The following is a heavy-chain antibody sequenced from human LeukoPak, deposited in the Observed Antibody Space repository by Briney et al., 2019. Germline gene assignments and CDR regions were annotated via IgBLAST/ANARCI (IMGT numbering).Heavy chain of an antibody. CDR3: ARGETVTTVHQYYYYGMDV. Sequence: SETLSLTRTVSGGSISSGGYYWSWIRQHPGKGLEWIGYIYYSGSTYYNPSLKSRVTISVDTSKNQFSLKLSSVTAADTAVYYCARGETVTTVHQYYYYGMDVWGQGTTVTVSS. CDR2: IYYSGST. J-gene: IGHJ6*02. V-gene: IGHV4-31*03. CDR1: GGSISSGGYY. D-gene: IGHD4-11*01.